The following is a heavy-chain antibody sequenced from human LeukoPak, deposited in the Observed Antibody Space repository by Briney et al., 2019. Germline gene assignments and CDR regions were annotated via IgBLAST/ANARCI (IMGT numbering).Heavy chain of an antibody. CDR2: INHSGGST. J-gene: IGHJ1*01. CDR1: GYTFTSYY. Sequence: ASVKVSCKASGYTFTSYYMHWVRQAPGQGREWMGIINHSGGSTSYAQKFQGRVTMTRDTSTSTVYMELSSLRSEDTAVYYCARAPPKAGPEYFHHWGRAPWSPSPQ. CDR3: ARAPPKAGPEYFHH. V-gene: IGHV1-46*01.